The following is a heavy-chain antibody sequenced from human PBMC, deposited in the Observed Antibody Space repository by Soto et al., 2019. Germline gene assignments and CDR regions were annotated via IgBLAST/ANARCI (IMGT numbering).Heavy chain of an antibody. CDR2: IYYSGST. CDR3: ARGSLELGNIN. J-gene: IGHJ4*02. V-gene: IGHV4-30-4*01. Sequence: SETLSLTCTVSGGSISSGDYYWSWIRQPPGKGLEWIGYIYYSGSTYYNPSLKSRVTISVDTSKNQFSLKLSSVTAADTAVYYCARGSLELGNINWGQGTLVTVPQ. D-gene: IGHD7-27*01. CDR1: GGSISSGDYY.